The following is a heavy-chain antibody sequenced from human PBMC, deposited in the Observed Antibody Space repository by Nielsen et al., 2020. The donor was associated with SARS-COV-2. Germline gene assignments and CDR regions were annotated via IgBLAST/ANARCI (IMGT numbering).Heavy chain of an antibody. Sequence: SLKISCAASGFTFDDYAMHWVRQAPGKGLEWVSGISWNSGSIGYADSVKGRFTISRDNAKNSLYLQMNSLRAEDTALYYCATLPGGLGYYYGMDVWGQGTTVTVSS. D-gene: IGHD3-10*01. CDR3: ATLPGGLGYYYGMDV. CDR2: ISWNSGSI. CDR1: GFTFDDYA. J-gene: IGHJ6*02. V-gene: IGHV3-9*01.